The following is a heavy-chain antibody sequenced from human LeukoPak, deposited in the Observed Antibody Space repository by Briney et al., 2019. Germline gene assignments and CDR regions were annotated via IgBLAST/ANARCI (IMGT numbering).Heavy chain of an antibody. J-gene: IGHJ3*02. Sequence: PGGSLRLSCAASGFTFSSYSMNWVRQAPGKGLEWVSSISSSSSYIYYADSVKGRFTISRDNAKNSLYLQMNTLRVEDTAVYYCAKEGHYYDSSGYAENDAFDIWGQGTMVTVSS. D-gene: IGHD3-22*01. CDR3: AKEGHYYDSSGYAENDAFDI. CDR1: GFTFSSYS. CDR2: ISSSSSYI. V-gene: IGHV3-21*04.